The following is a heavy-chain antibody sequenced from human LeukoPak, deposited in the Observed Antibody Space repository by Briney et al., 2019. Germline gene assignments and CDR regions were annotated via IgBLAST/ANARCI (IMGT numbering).Heavy chain of an antibody. J-gene: IGHJ6*03. D-gene: IGHD4-17*01. V-gene: IGHV3-21*04. CDR1: GFTFSNAW. CDR2: ISSSSSYI. Sequence: GGSLRLSCAASGFTFSNAWMSWVRQAPGKGLEWVSSISSSSSYIYYADSVKGRFTISRDNAKNSLYLQMNSLRAEDTAVYYCARGPAPTTVTTFYYYYYYMDVWGKGTTVTISS. CDR3: ARGPAPTTVTTFYYYYYYMDV.